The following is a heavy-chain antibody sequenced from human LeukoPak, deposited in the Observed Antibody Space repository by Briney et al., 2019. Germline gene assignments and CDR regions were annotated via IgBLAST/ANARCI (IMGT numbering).Heavy chain of an antibody. J-gene: IGHJ3*02. CDR2: INHSGST. V-gene: IGHV4-34*01. D-gene: IGHD3-3*01. CDR1: GGSFSGYY. Sequence: SETLSLTCAVYGGSFSGYYWSWIRQPPGKGLEWIGEINHSGSTTYNPSLKSRVTISVDTSKNQFSLKLSSVTAADTAVYYCARGRWYDFWNPIWREHDAFDIWGQGTMVTVSS. CDR3: ARGRWYDFWNPIWREHDAFDI.